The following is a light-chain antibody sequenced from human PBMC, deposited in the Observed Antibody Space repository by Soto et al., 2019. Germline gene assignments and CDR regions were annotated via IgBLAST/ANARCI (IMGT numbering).Light chain of an antibody. V-gene: IGKV3-15*01. Sequence: EIVITQSPATLSVSPVERATLAFRASQSVSSNLAWYQQKPGQAPRLLLYGASTRATGIPVRFSGSGFGTEFTLTISSLQSEDFAVYYCQQYKDWPLFGQGTRLEIK. CDR2: GAS. CDR1: QSVSSN. J-gene: IGKJ5*01. CDR3: QQYKDWPL.